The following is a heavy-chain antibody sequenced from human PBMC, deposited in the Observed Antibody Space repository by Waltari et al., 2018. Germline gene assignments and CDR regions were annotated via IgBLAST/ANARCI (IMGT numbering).Heavy chain of an antibody. Sequence: QVQLVQSGAEVKKPGSSVKVSCKASGGTFSSYAISWVRPAPGQGLEWMGRIIPIFGTANYAQKFQGRVTITADKSTSTAYMELRSLGSEDTAVYYCASSFGQLGVRDYFDYWGQGTLVTVSS. CDR3: ASSFGQLGVRDYFDY. J-gene: IGHJ4*02. V-gene: IGHV1-69*08. D-gene: IGHD3-16*01. CDR1: GGTFSSYA. CDR2: IIPIFGTA.